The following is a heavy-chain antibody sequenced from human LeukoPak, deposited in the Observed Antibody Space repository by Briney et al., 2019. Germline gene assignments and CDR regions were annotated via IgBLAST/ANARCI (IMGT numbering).Heavy chain of an antibody. CDR1: GFTFNNYA. Sequence: GGSLRLSCAASGFTFNNYAMGWVRQAPGKGLEWVSTISSTSGDTYYADSVKGRLTVSRDNSKNTLYLQMNSLRAEDTAVYYCAKDISRTVTTPDYWGQGTLVTVSS. CDR2: ISSTSGDT. J-gene: IGHJ4*02. V-gene: IGHV3-23*01. CDR3: AKDISRTVTTPDY. D-gene: IGHD4-17*01.